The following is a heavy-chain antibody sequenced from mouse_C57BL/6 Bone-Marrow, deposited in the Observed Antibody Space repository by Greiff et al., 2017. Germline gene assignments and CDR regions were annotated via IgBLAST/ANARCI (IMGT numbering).Heavy chain of an antibody. CDR2: IRNKANNHAT. CDR3: KGGPMVTTRFAY. Sequence: EVKLEESGGGLVQPGGSMKLSCAASGFTFSDAWMDWVRQSPEKGLEWVAEIRNKANNHATYYAESVKGRFTISRDDSKSSVYLQMNSVRAEDTGINYCKGGPMVTTRFAYWGQGTLVTVSA. CDR1: GFTFSDAW. V-gene: IGHV6-6*01. D-gene: IGHD2-2*01. J-gene: IGHJ3*01.